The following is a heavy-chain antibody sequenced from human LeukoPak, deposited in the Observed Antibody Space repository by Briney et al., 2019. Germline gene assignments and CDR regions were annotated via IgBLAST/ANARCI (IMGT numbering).Heavy chain of an antibody. V-gene: IGHV1-2*02. D-gene: IGHD2-2*01. J-gene: IGHJ6*02. Sequence: ATVKVSCKASGYTFTGYYMHWVRQAPGQGLEWMGWINPNSGGTNYAQKFQGRVTITADKSTSTAYMELSSLRSEDTAVYYCARGSRLKNYYYYGMDVWGQGTTVTVSS. CDR1: GYTFTGYY. CDR3: ARGSRLKNYYYYGMDV. CDR2: INPNSGGT.